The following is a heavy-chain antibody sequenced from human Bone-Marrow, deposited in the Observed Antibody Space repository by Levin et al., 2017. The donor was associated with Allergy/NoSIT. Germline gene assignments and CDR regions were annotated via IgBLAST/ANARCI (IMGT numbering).Heavy chain of an antibody. Sequence: SCAASGFSFSSYEMNWVRQAPGKGLEWVSYISSSGSITYYPDSVKGRFTISRDNAKNSLYLQMNSLRAEDTGVYSCAREASDTSGSPDYWGQGTLVTVSS. CDR3: AREASDTSGSPDY. CDR1: GFSFSSYE. J-gene: IGHJ4*02. V-gene: IGHV3-48*03. D-gene: IGHD3-22*01. CDR2: ISSSGSIT.